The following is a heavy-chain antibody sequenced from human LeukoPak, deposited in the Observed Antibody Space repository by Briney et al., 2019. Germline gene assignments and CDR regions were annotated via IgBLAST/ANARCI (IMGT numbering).Heavy chain of an antibody. CDR3: ASSSGSSGSYSGTYYFDY. V-gene: IGHV1-69*06. D-gene: IGHD1-26*01. CDR2: IIPIFGTA. J-gene: IGHJ4*02. Sequence: SVKVSCKASGGTFSSYAISWVRQAPGQGLEWMGGIIPIFGTANYAQKFQGRVTITADKSTSTAYMELSSLRSEDTAVYYCASSSGSSGSYSGTYYFDYWGQGTLVTVSS. CDR1: GGTFSSYA.